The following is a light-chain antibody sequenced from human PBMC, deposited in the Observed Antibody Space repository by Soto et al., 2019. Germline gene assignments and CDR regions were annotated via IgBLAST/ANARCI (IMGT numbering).Light chain of an antibody. CDR3: QQYNSYST. CDR2: DAS. CDR1: QSISTW. J-gene: IGKJ1*01. V-gene: IGKV1-5*01. Sequence: DIQMTQSPSTLSAFVGDRVTITCRASQSISTWLAWYQQKPGKAPKLLIYDASSLESGVPSRFSGSGSGTEFTLTISSLQPEDFPSYYCQQYNSYSTFGQGTKVEIK.